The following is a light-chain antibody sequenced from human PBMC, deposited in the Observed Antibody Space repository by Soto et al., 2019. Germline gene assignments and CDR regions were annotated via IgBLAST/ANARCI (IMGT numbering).Light chain of an antibody. Sequence: QSVLTQPPSVSGSPGQSVTISCTGTSSDFGGYNYVSWYQQHPGKAPKLMIYEVSNRPSGVSNRFSGSKSGNTASLTISGLQAEDEADYYCSSYTSSSPYVFGTGTKVTVL. CDR2: EVS. CDR1: SSDFGGYNY. CDR3: SSYTSSSPYV. V-gene: IGLV2-14*01. J-gene: IGLJ1*01.